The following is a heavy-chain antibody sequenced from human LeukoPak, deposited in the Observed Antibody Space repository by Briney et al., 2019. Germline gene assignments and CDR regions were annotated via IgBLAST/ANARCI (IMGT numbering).Heavy chain of an antibody. Sequence: GGSLRLSCAASGFTFSNYVMTWVRQAPGKGLEWVSGISWDSGGTGYADSVKGRFTITRDNVKNSLYLQMNSLRTDDTALYYCAKARSGWYPDYWGQGTPVTVSS. CDR1: GFTFSNYV. V-gene: IGHV3-9*01. J-gene: IGHJ4*02. D-gene: IGHD6-19*01. CDR2: ISWDSGGT. CDR3: AKARSGWYPDY.